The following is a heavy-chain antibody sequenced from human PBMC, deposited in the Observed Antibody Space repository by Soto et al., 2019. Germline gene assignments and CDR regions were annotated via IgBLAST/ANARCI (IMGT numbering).Heavy chain of an antibody. CDR3: VLSSGYFTISLLDL. Sequence: PSKTLSLTCAVYDDSISSFNWWSWVRQSPGQGLEWIGDIYHTGITNYNPSLQSRVTISVDKFKNEFSLNLTSVTAADTAVYYFVLSSGYFTISLLDLRGQG. J-gene: IGHJ5*02. D-gene: IGHD3-3*02. CDR1: DDSISSFNW. CDR2: IYHTGIT. V-gene: IGHV4-4*02.